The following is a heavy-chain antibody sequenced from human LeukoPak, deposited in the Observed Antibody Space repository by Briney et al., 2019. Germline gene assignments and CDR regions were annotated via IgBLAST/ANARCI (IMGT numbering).Heavy chain of an antibody. CDR2: ISGSGGST. Sequence: PGESLRLSCAASGFTFSNYAMNWVRQAPGGGLDWVSSISGSGGSTDYANSVKGRFTIYGDNSKNVLYLKMNSLRAEDAAIYYCAKMVTGHNYFDPWGQGTLVTVSS. CDR3: AKMVTGHNYFDP. D-gene: IGHD1-20*01. V-gene: IGHV3-23*01. J-gene: IGHJ5*02. CDR1: GFTFSNYA.